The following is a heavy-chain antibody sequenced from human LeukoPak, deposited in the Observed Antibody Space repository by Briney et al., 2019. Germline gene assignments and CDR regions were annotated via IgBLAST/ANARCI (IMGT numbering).Heavy chain of an antibody. CDR3: ARDQGGYDIVGLDYNWFDP. Sequence: PGRSLRLSCAASGFTFSSYGMHWVRQAPGKGLEWVAVIWYDGSNKYYADSVKGRFTISRDNSKNTLYLQMNSLRAEDTAVYYGARDQGGYDIVGLDYNWFDPWGQGTLVTVSS. J-gene: IGHJ5*02. V-gene: IGHV3-33*01. CDR1: GFTFSSYG. CDR2: IWYDGSNK. D-gene: IGHD5-12*01.